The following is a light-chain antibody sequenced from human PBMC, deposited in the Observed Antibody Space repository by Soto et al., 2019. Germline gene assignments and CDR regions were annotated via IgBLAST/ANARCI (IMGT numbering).Light chain of an antibody. CDR3: QQYHSAPYT. CDR1: QGINNY. Sequence: DIQMTQSPSSLSASVGDRVTIACRASQGINNYLAWYQQKPGKVPKLLIYGASTLQSGVPSRFGGSGSGTDFTLTSSSLQPEDVATYYCQQYHSAPYTFGQGTNLEIK. V-gene: IGKV1-27*01. CDR2: GAS. J-gene: IGKJ2*01.